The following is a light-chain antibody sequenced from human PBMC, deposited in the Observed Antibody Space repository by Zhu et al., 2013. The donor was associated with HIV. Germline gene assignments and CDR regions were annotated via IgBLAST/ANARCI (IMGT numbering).Light chain of an antibody. J-gene: IGKJ2*01. Sequence: DIQMTQSPSSLSASVGDRVTIACRASQSISNYLNWYQQKPGKAPSLLIYAASTLQSGVPSRFSGSGSGTEFTLTISSLQPEDFATYYCLQYNDYPLTFGQGTRLEIK. V-gene: IGKV1-17*01. CDR2: AAS. CDR1: QSISNY. CDR3: LQYNDYPLT.